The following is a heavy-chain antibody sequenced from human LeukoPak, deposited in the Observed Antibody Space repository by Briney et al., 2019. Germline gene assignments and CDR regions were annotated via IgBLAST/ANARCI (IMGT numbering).Heavy chain of an antibody. CDR3: ARPVYGDYAEGNWFDP. J-gene: IGHJ5*02. D-gene: IGHD4-17*01. CDR2: INPNSGGT. Sequence: GASVKVSCKASGYTFTGYYMHWVRQAPGHGLEWMGWINPNSGGTNYAQKFQGRVTMTRDTSISTAYMELSRLRSDDTAVYYCARPVYGDYAEGNWFDPWGQGTLVTVSS. CDR1: GYTFTGYY. V-gene: IGHV1-2*02.